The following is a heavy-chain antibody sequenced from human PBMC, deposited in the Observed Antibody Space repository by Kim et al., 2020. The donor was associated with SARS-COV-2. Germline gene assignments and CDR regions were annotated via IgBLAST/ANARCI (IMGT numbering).Heavy chain of an antibody. CDR3: ARNNVEHAFDI. V-gene: IGHV4-4*02. J-gene: IGHJ3*02. Sequence: TNNNPTLKSRFTISVDKSKNHFSLKLSSVTAADTAVYYCARNNVEHAFDIWGQGTMVTVSS. D-gene: IGHD1-1*01. CDR2: T.